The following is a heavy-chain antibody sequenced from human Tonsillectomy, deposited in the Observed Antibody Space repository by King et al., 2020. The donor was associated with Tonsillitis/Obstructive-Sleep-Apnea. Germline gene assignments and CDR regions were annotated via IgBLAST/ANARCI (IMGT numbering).Heavy chain of an antibody. D-gene: IGHD3-22*01. CDR2: INHSGFT. J-gene: IGHJ4*02. CDR3: AREYFYHSSGYYDY. CDR1: GGSFSGYF. V-gene: IGHV4-34*01. Sequence: QVQLPQWGAGLLKPSETLSLTCAVYGGSFSGYFWSWIRQPPGKGLEWIGEINHSGFTNYNPSLKSRVTISLDTSKNQFSLNLSSVTAADTAVYYCAREYFYHSSGYYDYWGQGTLVTVSS.